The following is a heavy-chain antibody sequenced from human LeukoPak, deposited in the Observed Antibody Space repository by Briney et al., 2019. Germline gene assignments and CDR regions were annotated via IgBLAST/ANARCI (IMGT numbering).Heavy chain of an antibody. V-gene: IGHV4-59*01. Sequence: SETLSLTCTVSGGSISSYYWSWIRQPPGKGLEWIGYIYYSGSTNYNPSLKSRVTISVDTSKNQSSLKLSSVTAADTAVYYCTGSPTIYYYYGMDVWGQGTTVTVSS. D-gene: IGHD1-14*01. J-gene: IGHJ6*02. CDR1: GGSISSYY. CDR2: IYYSGST. CDR3: TGSPTIYYYYGMDV.